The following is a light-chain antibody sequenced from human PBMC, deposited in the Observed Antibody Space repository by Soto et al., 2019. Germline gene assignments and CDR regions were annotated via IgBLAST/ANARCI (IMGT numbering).Light chain of an antibody. J-gene: IGKJ2*01. CDR3: QLYGGSHMIS. CDR1: ESISSSY. Sequence: EIVLTQSPGTLSLSPGEGATLSCRASESISSSYLAWYQQRPGQSPILLIYAASSRAAGIPDRFSGSGSGAHFTLTISRLETEDFAVYYCQLYGGSHMISFGQRTKLQIK. V-gene: IGKV3-20*01. CDR2: AAS.